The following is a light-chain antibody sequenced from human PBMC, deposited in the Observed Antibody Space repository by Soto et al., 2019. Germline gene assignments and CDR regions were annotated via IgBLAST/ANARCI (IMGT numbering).Light chain of an antibody. Sequence: DIQMTESPTYLPGGVGDIVSITCRASQGITSWLAWYQQKPGKAPKLLIYSASSLQSGVPSRFSGSGSGTYFTLTISSLQPEDFATYYCQQTHSFPLTFGGGTKVDIK. CDR3: QQTHSFPLT. J-gene: IGKJ4*01. CDR2: SAS. V-gene: IGKV1-12*01. CDR1: QGITSW.